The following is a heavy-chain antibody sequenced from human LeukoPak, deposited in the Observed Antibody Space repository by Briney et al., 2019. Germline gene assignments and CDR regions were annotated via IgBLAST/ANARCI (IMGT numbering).Heavy chain of an antibody. CDR1: GGSISYYY. Sequence: TSETLSLTCTVPGGSISYYYWSWLRQSPGKGLEWIGYVYYSGTTNYNPSLKSRVTISVDTSKNQFSLQLRSVTAADTAVYYCAREDPQTRVPEGMDVWGQGTTVTVSS. D-gene: IGHD4/OR15-4a*01. V-gene: IGHV4-59*01. J-gene: IGHJ6*02. CDR3: AREDPQTRVPEGMDV. CDR2: VYYSGTT.